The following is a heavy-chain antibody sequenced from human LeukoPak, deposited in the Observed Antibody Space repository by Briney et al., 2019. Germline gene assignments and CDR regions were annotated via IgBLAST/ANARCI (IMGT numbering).Heavy chain of an antibody. CDR2: INPGGGGT. CDR1: GYTFTPYY. J-gene: IGHJ4*02. Sequence: ASVKVSCKASGYTFTPYYIHWVRQAPGQALEWMGIINPGGGGTTYAQKFQGRVTMTRDTSTSTVYMELSSLRSEDAAVYYCARDLSTAPGNYCFDYWGQGTLVTVSS. D-gene: IGHD6-13*01. V-gene: IGHV1-46*01. CDR3: ARDLSTAPGNYCFDY.